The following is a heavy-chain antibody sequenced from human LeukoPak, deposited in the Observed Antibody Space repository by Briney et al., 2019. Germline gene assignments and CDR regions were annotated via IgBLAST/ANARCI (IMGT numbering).Heavy chain of an antibody. V-gene: IGHV4-34*01. CDR2: INHSGST. D-gene: IGHD3-10*01. Sequence: SETLSLTCAVYGGSFSGYYWSWIRQPPGKGLEWIGEINHSGSTNYNPSLKSRVTISVDTSKNQFSLKLSSVTAADTAVYYCARVPAGGSGSYYKPYYYYGMDVWGKGTTVTVSS. CDR1: GGSFSGYY. CDR3: ARVPAGGSGSYYKPYYYYGMDV. J-gene: IGHJ6*04.